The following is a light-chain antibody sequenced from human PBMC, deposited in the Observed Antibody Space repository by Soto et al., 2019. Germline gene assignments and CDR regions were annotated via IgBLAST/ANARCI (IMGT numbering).Light chain of an antibody. CDR1: QSISSN. J-gene: IGKJ2*01. CDR3: QQYNNLPPLYT. Sequence: EIVMTQSPATLSMSPGERATLSCRASQSISSNLAWYQQKPGQAPRLLIYGASTRATGIPARFSGSGSGTDFTLTISSLQSEDFAIYYCQQYNNLPPLYTFGQGTKLENK. CDR2: GAS. V-gene: IGKV3-15*01.